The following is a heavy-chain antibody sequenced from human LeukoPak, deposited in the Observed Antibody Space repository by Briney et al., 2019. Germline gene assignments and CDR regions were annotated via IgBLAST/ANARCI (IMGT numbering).Heavy chain of an antibody. J-gene: IGHJ4*02. CDR3: AKGPSTNYCSSTSCYFGY. CDR1: GFTFDDYA. V-gene: IGHV3-9*01. Sequence: GGSLRLSCAASGFTFDDYAMHWVRQAPGKGLEWVSGISWNSGSIGYADSVKGRFTISRDNAKNSLYLQMNSLRAEDTALYYCAKGPSTNYCSSTSCYFGYWGQGTLVTVSS. D-gene: IGHD2-2*01. CDR2: ISWNSGSI.